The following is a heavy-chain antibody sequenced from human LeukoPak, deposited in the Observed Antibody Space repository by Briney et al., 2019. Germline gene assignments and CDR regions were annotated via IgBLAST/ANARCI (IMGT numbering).Heavy chain of an antibody. D-gene: IGHD1-1*01. V-gene: IGHV1-8*02. CDR2: MNPNSGNT. J-gene: IGHJ3*02. CDR1: GYTFTSYD. Sequence: RASVKVSCKASGYTFTSYDINWVRQATGQGLEWMGWMNPNSGNTGYAQKLQGRVTMTTDTSTSTAYMELRSLRSDDTAVYYCARDRRTTPSAFDIWGQGTMVTVSS. CDR3: ARDRRTTPSAFDI.